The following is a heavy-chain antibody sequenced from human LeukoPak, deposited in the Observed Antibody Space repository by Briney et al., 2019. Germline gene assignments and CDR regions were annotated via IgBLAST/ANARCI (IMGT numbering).Heavy chain of an antibody. D-gene: IGHD3-10*01. J-gene: IGHJ4*02. Sequence: SVKVSCKASGGTFSSYAISWVRQAPGQGLEWMGGIIPIFGTANYAQKFQGRVTITADKSTSTAYMELSSLRSDDTAVYYCARDVYYYGSGSYCYFDYWGQGTLVTVSS. CDR3: ARDVYYYGSGSYCYFDY. CDR1: GGTFSSYA. CDR2: IIPIFGTA. V-gene: IGHV1-69*06.